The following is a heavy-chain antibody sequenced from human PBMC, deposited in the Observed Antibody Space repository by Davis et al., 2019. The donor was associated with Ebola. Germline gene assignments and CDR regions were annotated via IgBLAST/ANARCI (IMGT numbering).Heavy chain of an antibody. J-gene: IGHJ3*02. CDR2: ISSSSNYI. CDR3: ARGGYYDSSGYSHEAFDI. D-gene: IGHD3-22*01. Sequence: GGSLRLSCAASGFTFSSNSMNWVRQAPGKGLEWVSFISSSSNYIYYADSVKGRFTVSRDNAKNSLYLQMNSLSAEDTAVHHCARGGYYDSSGYSHEAFDIWGQGTMVTVSS. V-gene: IGHV3-21*01. CDR1: GFTFSSNS.